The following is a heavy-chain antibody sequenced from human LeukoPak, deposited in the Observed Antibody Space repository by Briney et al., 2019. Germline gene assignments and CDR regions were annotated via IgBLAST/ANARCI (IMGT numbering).Heavy chain of an antibody. J-gene: IGHJ4*02. CDR1: RGSISIYY. V-gene: IGHV4-59*01. D-gene: IGHD5-24*01. CDR3: ASRDGYNGSFGY. Sequence: SETLSLTSAVSRGSISIYYSRWIRQPPEKGLWWIGYIYYSGSTNYNPSLKRLESISVDSSKNQFSVKLSSVTAAYSAVYYCASRDGYNGSFGYWGQGTLVTVSS. CDR2: IYYSGST.